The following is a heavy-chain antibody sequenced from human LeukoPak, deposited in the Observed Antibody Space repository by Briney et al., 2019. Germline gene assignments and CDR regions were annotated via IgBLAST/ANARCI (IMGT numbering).Heavy chain of an antibody. V-gene: IGHV4-39*01. CDR1: GGSISSSSYY. Sequence: SETLSLTCTVSGGSISSSSYYWGWIHQPPGKGLEWIGSIYYSGSTYYNPSLKSRVTISVDTSKNQFSLKLSSVTAADTAVYYCARHPTHYYYHGMDVWGQGTTVTVSS. CDR2: IYYSGST. CDR3: ARHPTHYYYHGMDV. J-gene: IGHJ6*02.